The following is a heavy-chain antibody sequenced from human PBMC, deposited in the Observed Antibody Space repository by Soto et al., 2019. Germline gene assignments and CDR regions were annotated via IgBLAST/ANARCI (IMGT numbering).Heavy chain of an antibody. J-gene: IGHJ4*02. Sequence: SETLSLTCAVYGGSFSGYYWSWIRQPPGKGLEWIGEINHSGSTNYNPSLKSRVTISVDTSKNQFSLKLSSVTAADTAVYYCARARGYCSGGSCYNPPGVDYCGQGTLVTVSS. D-gene: IGHD2-15*01. V-gene: IGHV4-34*01. CDR3: ARARGYCSGGSCYNPPGVDY. CDR1: GGSFSGYY. CDR2: INHSGST.